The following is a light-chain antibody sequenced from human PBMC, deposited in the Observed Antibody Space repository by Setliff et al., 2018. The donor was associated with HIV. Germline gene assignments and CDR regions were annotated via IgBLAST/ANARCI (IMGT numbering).Light chain of an antibody. CDR1: SSDVGDYKL. CDR3: SSYAGKFTWL. V-gene: IGLV2-14*01. CDR2: EVN. J-gene: IGLJ3*02. Sequence: QSVLTQPASVSASPGQSITISCTGSSSDVGDYKLVSWYQQHPGKAPKLIIFEVNNRPSGVSNRFSGSKSGNTASLTISGLQADDEADYYCSSYAGKFTWLLGGGTKGTVL.